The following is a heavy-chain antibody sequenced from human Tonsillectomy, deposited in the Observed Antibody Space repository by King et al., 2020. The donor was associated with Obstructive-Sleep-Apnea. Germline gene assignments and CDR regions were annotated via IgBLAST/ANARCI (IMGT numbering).Heavy chain of an antibody. CDR3: AGRLTTVTSFGWYFDL. CDR2: ISYDGSYI. V-gene: IGHV3-30*04. CDR1: GFIFSSSA. D-gene: IGHD4-17*01. Sequence: VQLVESGGGVVQPGRSLRLSCAASGFIFSSSAMYWVRQAPGKGLEWVATISYDGSYIYYADSVKGRFTISRDNSKNTLFLQMNSLRTEDTAVYYCAGRLTTVTSFGWYFDLWGRGTLVTVSS. J-gene: IGHJ2*01.